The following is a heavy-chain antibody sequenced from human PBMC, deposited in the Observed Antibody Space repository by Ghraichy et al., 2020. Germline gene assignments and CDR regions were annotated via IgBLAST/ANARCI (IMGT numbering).Heavy chain of an antibody. V-gene: IGHV3-7*01. Sequence: GGSLRLSCAASGFTFSSYWMSWVRQAPGKGLEWVANIKQDGSERYYVDSVKGRFTISRDNAKNSLFLQMNSLRAEDTAVYYCARDRPHNFWGAYRIFWGQGALVTVSS. D-gene: IGHD3-3*01. CDR1: GFTFSSYW. CDR2: IKQDGSER. J-gene: IGHJ4*02. CDR3: ARDRPHNFWGAYRIF.